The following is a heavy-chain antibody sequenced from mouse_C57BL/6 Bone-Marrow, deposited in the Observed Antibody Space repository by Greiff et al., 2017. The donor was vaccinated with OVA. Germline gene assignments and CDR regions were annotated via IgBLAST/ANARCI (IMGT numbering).Heavy chain of an antibody. CDR1: GYAFSSSW. D-gene: IGHD2-1*01. Sequence: QVQLQQSGPELVKPGASVKISCKASGYAFSSSWMNWVKQRPGKGLEWIGRIYPGDGDTNYNGKFKGKATLTADKSSSTAYMQLSSLTSEDSAVYFCARRGGNYYFDYWGQGTTLTVSS. J-gene: IGHJ2*01. CDR3: ARRGGNYYFDY. CDR2: IYPGDGDT. V-gene: IGHV1-82*01.